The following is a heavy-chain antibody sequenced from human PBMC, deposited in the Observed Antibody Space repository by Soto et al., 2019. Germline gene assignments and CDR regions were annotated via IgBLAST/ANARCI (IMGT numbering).Heavy chain of an antibody. CDR1: GCAFSGHA. V-gene: IGHV3-7*01. D-gene: IGHD2-2*01. CDR3: ARDPSIVLVPAATYYYYYYGMDV. CDR2: IKQDGSEK. J-gene: IGHJ6*02. Sequence: GGSLRLSCAASGCAFSGHAMHWVRQAPGKGLEWVANIKQDGSEKYYVDSVKGRFTISRDNAKNSLYLQMNSLRAEDTAVYYCARDPSIVLVPAATYYYYYYGMDVWGQGTTLTVSS.